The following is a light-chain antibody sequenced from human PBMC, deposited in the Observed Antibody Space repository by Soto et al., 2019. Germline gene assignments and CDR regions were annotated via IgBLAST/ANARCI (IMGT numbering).Light chain of an antibody. J-gene: IGLJ1*01. CDR1: SNLADNY. CDR3: GTWDSRLSAPYL. CDR2: DNN. Sequence: QSVLTQPPSVSAAPGQEVTISFSGSSNLADNYVSWYQHLPGAAPKLLIYDNNKRPSGIPDRFSGSKSGASATLGITGLQTGDEADYYCGTWDSRLSAPYLFXTGTKVTVL. V-gene: IGLV1-51*01.